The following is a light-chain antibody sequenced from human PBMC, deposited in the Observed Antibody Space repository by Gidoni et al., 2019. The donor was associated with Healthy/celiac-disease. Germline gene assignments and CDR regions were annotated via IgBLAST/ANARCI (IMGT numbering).Light chain of an antibody. J-gene: IGKJ2*01. CDR1: QGISSY. V-gene: IGKV1-9*01. Sequence: DIQLTQSPSFLSASVGDRVTITCRASQGISSYLAWYQQKPGKAPKLLIYAASTLQSGVPSRFSGSGSGTEFTLTIRSLKPEDFATYDCQQLNSYPPYTFGQGTKLEIK. CDR2: AAS. CDR3: QQLNSYPPYT.